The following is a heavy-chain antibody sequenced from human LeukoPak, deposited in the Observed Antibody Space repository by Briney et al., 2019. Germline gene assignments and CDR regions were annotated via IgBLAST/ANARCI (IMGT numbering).Heavy chain of an antibody. CDR2: ISSSSSTI. J-gene: IGHJ4*02. CDR1: GFTFSSYS. CDR3: AKERPIVATPPDGY. Sequence: GGSLRLSCAASGFTFSSYSMNWVRQAPGKGLEWVSYISSSSSTIYYADSVKGRFTISRDNSKNTLYLQMNSLRAEDTAVYYCAKERPIVATPPDGYWGQGTLVTVSS. V-gene: IGHV3-48*01. D-gene: IGHD5-12*01.